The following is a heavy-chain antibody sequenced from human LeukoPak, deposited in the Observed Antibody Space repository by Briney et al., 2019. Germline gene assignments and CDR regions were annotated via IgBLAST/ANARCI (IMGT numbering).Heavy chain of an antibody. CDR3: AREGGYCSSTSCYNWFDP. J-gene: IGHJ5*02. V-gene: IGHV3-20*04. D-gene: IGHD2-2*01. CDR2: INWNGGST. CDR1: GFTFDDYG. Sequence: GGSLRLSCAASGFTFDDYGMSWVRQAPGKGLESVSGINWNGGSTGYADSVKGRFTISRDNAKNSLYLQMNSLRAEDTALYYCAREGGYCSSTSCYNWFDPWGQGTLVTVSS.